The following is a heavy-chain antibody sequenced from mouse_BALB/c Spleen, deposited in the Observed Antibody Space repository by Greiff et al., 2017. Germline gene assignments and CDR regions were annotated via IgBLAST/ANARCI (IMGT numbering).Heavy chain of an antibody. CDR3: ARGEYAAWCAY. J-gene: IGHJ3*01. CDR2: IWAGGST. Sequence: VQVVESGPGLVAPSQSLSITCTVSGFSLTSYGVHWVRQPPGKGLEWLGVIWAGGSTNYNSALMSRLSISKNNSKSQVFLKMNSLQTDDTAMYYGARGEYAAWCAYRGEGSLVTVSA. V-gene: IGHV2-9*02. D-gene: IGHD5-1*01. CDR1: GFSLTSYG.